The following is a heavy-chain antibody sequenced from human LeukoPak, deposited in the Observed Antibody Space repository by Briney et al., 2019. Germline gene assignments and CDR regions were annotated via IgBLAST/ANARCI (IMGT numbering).Heavy chain of an antibody. V-gene: IGHV3-48*01. Sequence: GGSLRLSCAASGFTFNTYTMNWVRQAPGKGLEWVSYISGSSGIIDYADSVRGRFTISRDNAKNSLYLQMNSLRAEDTAVYYCARGITGTNNWFDPWGQGTLVTVSS. CDR1: GFTFNTYT. CDR2: ISGSSGII. J-gene: IGHJ5*02. D-gene: IGHD1-7*01. CDR3: ARGITGTNNWFDP.